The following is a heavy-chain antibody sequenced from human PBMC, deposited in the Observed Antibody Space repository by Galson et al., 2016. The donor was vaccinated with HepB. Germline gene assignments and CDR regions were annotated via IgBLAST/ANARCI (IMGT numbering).Heavy chain of an antibody. CDR1: GFAIRKHW. CDR3: ARVKAGVSSDLVDV. J-gene: IGHJ6*02. D-gene: IGHD6-13*01. V-gene: IGHV3-7*01. CDR2: INQDENQK. Sequence: SLRLSCAASGFAIRKHWMNWVRQAPGKGLEWVANINQDENQKYYVGSVRGRFTISRDNAESSLYLQMNSLRAEDTAVYYCARVKAGVSSDLVDVWGQGTTVTVSS.